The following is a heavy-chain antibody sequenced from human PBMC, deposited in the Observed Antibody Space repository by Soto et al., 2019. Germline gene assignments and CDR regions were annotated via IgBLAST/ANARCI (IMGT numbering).Heavy chain of an antibody. CDR3: ARGSYDFWSGYTYYYYYYGMDV. J-gene: IGHJ6*02. V-gene: IGHV4-59*01. D-gene: IGHD3-3*01. CDR1: GGSISSYY. CDR2: IYYSGST. Sequence: SETLSLTCTVSGGSISSYYWSLIRQPPGKGLEWIGYIYYSGSTNYNPSLKSRVTISVDTSKNQFSLKLSSVTAADTAVYYCARGSYDFWSGYTYYYYYYGMDVWGQGTTVTVSS.